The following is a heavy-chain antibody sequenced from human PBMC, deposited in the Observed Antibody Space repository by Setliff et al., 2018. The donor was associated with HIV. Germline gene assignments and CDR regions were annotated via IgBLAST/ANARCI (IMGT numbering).Heavy chain of an antibody. J-gene: IGHJ4*02. Sequence: SVKVSCKASGGTFSSYGISWVRQAPGQGLEWIGEIIPVFGIIDYGQRFLGRVTMSADKSTSTAYMELSSLTSEDTAVYYCARGASGGPLYFWGQGTMVTVSS. CDR2: IIPVFGII. CDR3: ARGASGGPLYF. V-gene: IGHV1-69*10. CDR1: GGTFSSYG. D-gene: IGHD6-25*01.